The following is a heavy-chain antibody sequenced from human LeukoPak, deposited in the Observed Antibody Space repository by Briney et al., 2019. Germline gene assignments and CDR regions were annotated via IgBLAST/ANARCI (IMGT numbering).Heavy chain of an antibody. V-gene: IGHV4-34*01. D-gene: IGHD2-2*01. CDR1: GGSFSGYY. CDR2: INHSGST. Sequence: SETLSLTCAVYGGSFSGYYWSWIRQPPGKGLEWIGEINHSGSTNYNPSLKSRVTISVDTSKNQFSLKLSSVTAADTAVYYCARGRRTSTAFDIWGQGIMVTVSS. CDR3: ARGRRTSTAFDI. J-gene: IGHJ3*02.